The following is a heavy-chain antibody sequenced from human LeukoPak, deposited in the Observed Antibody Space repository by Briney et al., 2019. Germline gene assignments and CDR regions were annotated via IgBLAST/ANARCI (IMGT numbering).Heavy chain of an antibody. CDR1: GFTFSSYA. D-gene: IGHD3-10*01. V-gene: IGHV3-23*01. Sequence: GGSLRLSCAASGFTFSSYAMSWARQAPGKGLEWVSAISGSGGSTYYADSVKGRFTISRDNSKNTLYLQMNSLRAEDTAVYYCAKDRRDYYGSGSYYSLVGYYYYGMDVCGQGTTVTVSS. J-gene: IGHJ6*02. CDR3: AKDRRDYYGSGSYYSLVGYYYYGMDV. CDR2: ISGSGGST.